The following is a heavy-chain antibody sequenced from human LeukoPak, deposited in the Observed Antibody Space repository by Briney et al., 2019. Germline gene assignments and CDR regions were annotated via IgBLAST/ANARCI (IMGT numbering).Heavy chain of an antibody. J-gene: IGHJ5*02. D-gene: IGHD2-21*01. Sequence: GGSLRLSCAASGFSFSSYSMNWVRQAPGKGLEWVSSITSSSSYIYYADSVKGRSTISRDNAKNSLYLQMNSLTADDTAVHYCVRAYHPGGWFDPWGQGTLVTVSS. CDR3: VRAYHPGGWFDP. CDR1: GFSFSSYS. V-gene: IGHV3-21*01. CDR2: ITSSSSYI.